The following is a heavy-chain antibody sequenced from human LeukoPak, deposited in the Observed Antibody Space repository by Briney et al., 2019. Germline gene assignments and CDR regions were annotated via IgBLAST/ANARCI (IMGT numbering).Heavy chain of an antibody. CDR3: AIGQGVITWGGADVYDV. V-gene: IGHV1-18*01. J-gene: IGHJ3*01. CDR2: FSPYNGDT. CDR1: GNTFTNYG. D-gene: IGHD3-16*01. Sequence: ASVKVSCKASGNTFTNYGVNWVRQVPGQRPEWMGWFSPYNGDTKHAPKLKGRVTLTVDTLTSTAYMELRTLISDDTATYYCAIGQGVITWGGADVYDVWGQGTTVIVS.